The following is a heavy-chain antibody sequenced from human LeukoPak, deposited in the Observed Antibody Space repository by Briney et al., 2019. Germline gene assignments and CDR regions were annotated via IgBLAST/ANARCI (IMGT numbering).Heavy chain of an antibody. D-gene: IGHD2-15*01. CDR3: ARHYCSGGGCKPDY. CDR1: GVSISSYY. J-gene: IGHJ4*02. CDR2: IHPSGIT. Sequence: SETLTLTCTVSGVSISSYYWNWIRQPPGKGLEWIGYIHPSGITDYNPSHKSRATISLDTSRNQFSLRLSSVTAADTAVYYCARHYCSGGGCKPDYWGPGTLVTVSS. V-gene: IGHV4-59*08.